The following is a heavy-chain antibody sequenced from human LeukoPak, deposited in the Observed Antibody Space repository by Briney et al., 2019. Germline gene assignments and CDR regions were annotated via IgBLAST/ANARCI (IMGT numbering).Heavy chain of an antibody. Sequence: ASVTVSCTVSGYTLTELSMHWVRQPPAKGLEWVGGFDTEDGETIYAQKFQGRVTMTEDTSTDTAYMELSSLRSEDTAVYYCATGKYDFWSGYRDYYYYYMDVWGKGTTVTVSS. V-gene: IGHV1-24*01. CDR2: FDTEDGET. CDR1: GYTLTELS. CDR3: ATGKYDFWSGYRDYYYYYMDV. D-gene: IGHD3-3*01. J-gene: IGHJ6*03.